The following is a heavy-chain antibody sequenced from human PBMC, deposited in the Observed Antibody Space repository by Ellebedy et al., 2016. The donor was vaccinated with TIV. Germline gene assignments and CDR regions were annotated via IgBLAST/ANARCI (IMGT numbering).Heavy chain of an antibody. CDR3: ARKRYSDGYYPDV. V-gene: IGHV1-46*01. D-gene: IGHD5-24*01. J-gene: IGHJ6*02. CDR2: IDPSGGST. Sequence: AASVKVSCKASGYTFTGYYIHWVRQAPGRGLEWMGMIDPSGGSTRDAEKFQGRVTLTTDTSTSTAYMELRSLRSDDTAVYYCARKRYSDGYYPDVWGQGTTLTVSS. CDR1: GYTFTGYY.